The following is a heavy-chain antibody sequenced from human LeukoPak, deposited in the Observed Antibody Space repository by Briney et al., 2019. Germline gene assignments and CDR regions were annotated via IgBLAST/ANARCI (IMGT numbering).Heavy chain of an antibody. D-gene: IGHD3-10*01. CDR1: GFTFSNYP. CDR3: ARTRYYYNSRSYGAPYYFDY. J-gene: IGHJ4*02. CDR2: ISYDGSNK. Sequence: PGGSLRLSCAASGFTFSNYPMHWVRQAPGKGLEWVAVISYDGSNKYYADSVKGRFTISRDNSKNTLYLQMNSLRAEDTAVYYCARTRYYYNSRSYGAPYYFDYWGQGTLVTVSS. V-gene: IGHV3-30*04.